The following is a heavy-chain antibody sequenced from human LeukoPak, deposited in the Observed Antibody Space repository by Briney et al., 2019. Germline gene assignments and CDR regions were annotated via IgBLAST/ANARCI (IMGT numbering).Heavy chain of an antibody. CDR1: GGTFSSYA. D-gene: IGHD2-15*01. CDR3: ARRYCSGGSCYSDGYYGMDV. Sequence: SVKVSCKASGGTFSSYAISWVRQAPGQGLEWMGGIIPIFGTANYAQKFQGRVTITADESTSTAYMELRSLRSDDTAVYYCARRYCSGGSCYSDGYYGMDVWGQGTTVTVSS. CDR2: IIPIFGTA. J-gene: IGHJ6*02. V-gene: IGHV1-69*13.